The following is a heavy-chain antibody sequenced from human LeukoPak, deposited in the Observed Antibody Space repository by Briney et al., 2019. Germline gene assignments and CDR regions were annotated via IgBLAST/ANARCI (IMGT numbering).Heavy chain of an antibody. D-gene: IGHD6-19*01. CDR1: GGTFSSYA. CDR3: ARGTWYSSGCYFDY. J-gene: IGHJ4*02. Sequence: SVKVSCKASGGTFSSYAISWVRQAPGQGLEWMGGIIPIFGTANYAQKFQGRVTITTDESTSTAYMELSSLRSEDTAVYYCARGTWYSSGCYFDYWGQGTLVTVSS. CDR2: IIPIFGTA. V-gene: IGHV1-69*05.